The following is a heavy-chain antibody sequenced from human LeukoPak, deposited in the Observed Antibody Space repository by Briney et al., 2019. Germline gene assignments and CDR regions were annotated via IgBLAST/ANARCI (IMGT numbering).Heavy chain of an antibody. D-gene: IGHD2-2*01. J-gene: IGHJ3*01. Sequence: GGSLRLSCAASGFTFSSFAMSWVRQAPGKGLEWVTAISGSGGSTYYADSVKGRFTISRDNSKNTLFLQMNSLRAEDTAVYYCAKDRSCTGSSCNVGSWGQGTMVTVSS. CDR2: ISGSGGST. CDR1: GFTFSSFA. CDR3: AKDRSCTGSSCNVGS. V-gene: IGHV3-23*01.